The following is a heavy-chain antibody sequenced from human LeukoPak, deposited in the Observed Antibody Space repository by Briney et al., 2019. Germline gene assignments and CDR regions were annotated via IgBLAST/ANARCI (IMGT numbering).Heavy chain of an antibody. CDR1: GGSFSGYY. CDR3: ARVPDGHSGSFDY. D-gene: IGHD1-26*01. J-gene: IGHJ4*02. Sequence: PSETLSLTCAVYGGSFSGYYWSWIRQPPGKGLEWIGEINHSGSTNYNPSLKSRVTISVDTSKNQFSLKLSSVTAADTAVYYCARVPDGHSGSFDYRGQGTLVTVSS. V-gene: IGHV4-34*01. CDR2: INHSGST.